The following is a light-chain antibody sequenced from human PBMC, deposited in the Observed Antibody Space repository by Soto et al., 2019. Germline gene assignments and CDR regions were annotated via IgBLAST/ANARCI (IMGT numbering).Light chain of an antibody. CDR1: SSNIGNNF. CDR2: SDN. V-gene: IGLV1-47*01. J-gene: IGLJ7*01. CDR3: APWDDSLSGFVV. Sequence: QSVLTQPPSVSGTPGQRVTISCSGSSSNIGNNFVYWYQHLPGAAPTLVVYSDNHRPSGVPVRFSGSKSGTSASLTISGLRSEVEATYYCAPWDDSLSGFVVFVGGTQLTVL.